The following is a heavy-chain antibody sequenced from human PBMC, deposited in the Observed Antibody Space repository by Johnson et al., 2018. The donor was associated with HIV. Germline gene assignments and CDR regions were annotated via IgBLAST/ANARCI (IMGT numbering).Heavy chain of an antibody. Sequence: QVQLVESGGGVVQPGGSLRLSCAASGFTFGNYWMTWVRQAPGKGLEWVAVIWYDGSDKYYADSVKGRFTISRDNSKNTLSLQMNSLRAEDTAVYYCARGYYYDSSGSDDAFDIWGQGTMVTVSS. CDR1: GFTFGNYW. CDR3: ARGYYYDSSGSDDAFDI. J-gene: IGHJ3*02. D-gene: IGHD3-22*01. V-gene: IGHV3-30-3*01. CDR2: IWYDGSDK.